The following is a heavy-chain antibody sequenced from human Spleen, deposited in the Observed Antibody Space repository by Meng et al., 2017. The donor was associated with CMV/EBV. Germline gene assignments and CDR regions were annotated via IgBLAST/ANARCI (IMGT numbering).Heavy chain of an antibody. Sequence: GESLKISCAASGFTFSSYGMHWVRQAPGKGLEWVAFIRYDGSKKDYADSVKGRLTISRDNSKNTLYLQMYGLRIEDTAVYYCARNHILPGYENYYFYGMDVWGQGTTVTVSS. CDR3: ARNHILPGYENYYFYGMDV. D-gene: IGHD3-9*01. J-gene: IGHJ6*02. V-gene: IGHV3-30*02. CDR1: GFTFSSYG. CDR2: IRYDGSKK.